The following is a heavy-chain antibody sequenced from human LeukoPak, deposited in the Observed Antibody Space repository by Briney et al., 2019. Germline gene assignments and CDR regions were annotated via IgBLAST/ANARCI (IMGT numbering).Heavy chain of an antibody. D-gene: IGHD6-13*01. CDR1: GFTFSSYA. CDR2: ISGSGGST. CDR3: AKGVTGYSSSWSSYYYYGMDV. Sequence: GGSLRLSCAASGFTFSSYAMSWVRQAPGKGLEWVSAISGSGGSTYYADSVKGRFTISRDNSKNTLYLQMNSLRAEDTDVYYCAKGVTGYSSSWSSYYYYGMDVWGQGTTVTVSS. V-gene: IGHV3-23*01. J-gene: IGHJ6*02.